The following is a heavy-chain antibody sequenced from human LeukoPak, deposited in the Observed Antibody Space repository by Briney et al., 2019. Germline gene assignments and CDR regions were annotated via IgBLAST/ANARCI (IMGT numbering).Heavy chain of an antibody. J-gene: IGHJ4*02. CDR3: STYLTI. Sequence: GGSLRLSCAASGFTFSNAWMTWVRQAPGKGLEWVGRVKSKINGGTIDYAAPLKDRFTISRDDSKSTLYLQMDSLKTEDTAVYYCSTYLTIRGQGSPVTVSS. CDR1: GFTFSNAW. CDR2: VKSKINGGTI. V-gene: IGHV3-15*01.